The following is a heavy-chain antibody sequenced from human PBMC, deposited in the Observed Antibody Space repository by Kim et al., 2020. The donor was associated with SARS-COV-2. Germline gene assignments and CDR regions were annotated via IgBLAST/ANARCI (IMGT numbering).Heavy chain of an antibody. D-gene: IGHD2-2*01. CDR3: ARVCSSTRGYFDS. Sequence: SETLSLTCTVSGDSISSRSYYWGWIRQAPGKGLEWIGSIYYTGSTYYNPSLKSRVTISGDTSRDQFSLKLSSVTAADTAVYYCARVCSSTRGYFDSWGQGILVTVSS. CDR1: GDSISSRSYY. CDR2: IYYTGST. V-gene: IGHV4-39*01. J-gene: IGHJ4*02.